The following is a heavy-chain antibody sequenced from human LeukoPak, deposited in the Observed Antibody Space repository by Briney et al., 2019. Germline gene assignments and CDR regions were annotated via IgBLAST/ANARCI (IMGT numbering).Heavy chain of an antibody. CDR3: ARDGDGYNYGPDSPAPIDY. Sequence: GGSLRLSCAASGLTFSSYGMHWVRQAPGKGLEWVAVIWYDGSNKYYADSVKGRFTISRDNSKNTLYLEMNSLRAEDTAVYYCARDGDGYNYGPDSPAPIDYWGQGTLVTVSS. D-gene: IGHD5-24*01. CDR2: IWYDGSNK. CDR1: GLTFSSYG. V-gene: IGHV3-33*01. J-gene: IGHJ4*02.